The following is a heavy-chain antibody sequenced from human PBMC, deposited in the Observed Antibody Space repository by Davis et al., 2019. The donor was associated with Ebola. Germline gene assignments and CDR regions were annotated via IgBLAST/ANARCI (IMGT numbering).Heavy chain of an antibody. CDR3: ARHHYMRIDY. CDR2: INQDESEK. D-gene: IGHD4-11*01. V-gene: IGHV3-7*03. CDR1: GFTFSGHW. Sequence: PGGSLRLSCVASGFTFSGHWLTWVRQAPGRGLEWLANINQDESEKNYVDSVKDRFTISRDNAKNSLYLQMNSLRGDDTALYYCARHHYMRIDYWGQGSLVTVSS. J-gene: IGHJ4*02.